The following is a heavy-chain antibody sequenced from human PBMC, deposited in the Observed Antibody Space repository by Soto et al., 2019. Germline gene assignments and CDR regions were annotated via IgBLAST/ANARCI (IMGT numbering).Heavy chain of an antibody. Sequence: SETLSLTCTVSGGSISSSSYYWGWIRQPPGKGLEWSGSIYYSGSTYYNPSIKSRVTISVDTSKNQFSLKLSSVTAADTAVYYCARQTSSSSDYWGQGTLVTVSS. D-gene: IGHD6-6*01. V-gene: IGHV4-39*01. CDR2: IYYSGST. CDR1: GGSISSSSYY. CDR3: ARQTSSSSDY. J-gene: IGHJ4*02.